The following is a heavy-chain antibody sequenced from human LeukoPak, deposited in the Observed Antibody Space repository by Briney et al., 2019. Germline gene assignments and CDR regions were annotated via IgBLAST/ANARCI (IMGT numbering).Heavy chain of an antibody. V-gene: IGHV1-3*01. D-gene: IGHD3-22*01. CDR1: GYTFTSYA. Sequence: ASVKVSCKASGYTFTSYAMHWVRQAPGQRLEWMGWINAGNGNTKYSQKFQGRVTITRDTSTSTAYMELSSLRSEDTAVYYCARDLGYYYDSSEDYWGQGTLVTVSS. J-gene: IGHJ4*02. CDR3: ARDLGYYYDSSEDY. CDR2: INAGNGNT.